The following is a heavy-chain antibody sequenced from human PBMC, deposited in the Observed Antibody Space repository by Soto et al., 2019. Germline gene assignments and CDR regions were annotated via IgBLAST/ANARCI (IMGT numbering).Heavy chain of an antibody. CDR2: IYWDDDK. Sequence: QITLKESGPTLVKPTQTLTLTCTFSGFSLSTSGVGVGWIRQPPGKALEWLALIYWDDDKRYRQYLRSRLTINKDTSKNQVVLTMTNMDPVDTATYYCIQSRCGGDCLQSYASHYYYGMDVWGQGTTVTVSS. D-gene: IGHD2-21*02. J-gene: IGHJ6*02. V-gene: IGHV2-5*02. CDR3: IQSRCGGDCLQSYASHYYYGMDV. CDR1: GFSLSTSGVG.